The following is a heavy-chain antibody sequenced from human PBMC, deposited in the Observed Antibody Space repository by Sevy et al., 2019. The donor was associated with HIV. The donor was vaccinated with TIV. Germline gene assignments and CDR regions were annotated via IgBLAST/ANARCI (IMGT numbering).Heavy chain of an antibody. CDR3: ATEGLGYCSSTSCYYYYGMDV. Sequence: ASVKVSCKASGYTFTSYYMHWVRRAPGQGLEWMGIINPSGGSTSYAQKFQGRVTMTRDTSTSTVYMELSSLRSEDTAVYYCATEGLGYCSSTSCYYYYGMDVWGQGTTVTVSS. D-gene: IGHD2-2*01. CDR2: INPSGGST. J-gene: IGHJ6*02. CDR1: GYTFTSYY. V-gene: IGHV1-46*01.